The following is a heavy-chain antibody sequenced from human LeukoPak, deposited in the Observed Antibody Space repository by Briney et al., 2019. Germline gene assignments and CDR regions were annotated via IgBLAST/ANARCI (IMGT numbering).Heavy chain of an antibody. CDR3: ARDQPMTTVVTPTIYYYYYGMDV. Sequence: VASVTVSYKASGYTFTSYYMHWVRQTPGQGLQWMGLINPSGGITSYAQKFQGRVTMTRDTSTSTVYMELSSLRSEDTAVYYCARDQPMTTVVTPTIYYYYYGMDVWGQGTTVTVSS. CDR1: GYTFTSYY. V-gene: IGHV1-46*01. D-gene: IGHD4-23*01. J-gene: IGHJ6*02. CDR2: INPSGGIT.